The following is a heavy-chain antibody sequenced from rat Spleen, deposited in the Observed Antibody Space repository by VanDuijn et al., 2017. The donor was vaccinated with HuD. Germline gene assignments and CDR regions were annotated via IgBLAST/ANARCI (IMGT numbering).Heavy chain of an antibody. J-gene: IGHJ2*01. CDR1: GFTFSDYY. V-gene: IGHV5-22*01. CDR3: TKGAPADY. CDR2: ISYEGSST. Sequence: EVQLAESGGGLGQPGRSLKLSCAASGFTFSDYYMAWVRQAPKKGLEWVASISYEGSSTYYGDSVKGRFTISRDNAENTVYLQMNSLRSEDTATYYCTKGAPADYWGQGVMVTVSS. D-gene: IGHD3-2*01.